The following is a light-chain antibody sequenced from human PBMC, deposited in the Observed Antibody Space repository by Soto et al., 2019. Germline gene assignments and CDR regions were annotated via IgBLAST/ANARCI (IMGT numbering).Light chain of an antibody. J-gene: IGLJ2*01. CDR1: SSNIGAGYD. CDR3: QSYDSSLSGSV. Sequence: QSVLTQPPSVSGAPGQRVTISCTGSSSNIGAGYDVHWYQQLPGTAPKLLIYDNTIRPSGVPDRFSGSKSGTSASLAITGLQAEDEAEYYCQSYDSSLSGSVFGGGTKLTVL. V-gene: IGLV1-40*01. CDR2: DNT.